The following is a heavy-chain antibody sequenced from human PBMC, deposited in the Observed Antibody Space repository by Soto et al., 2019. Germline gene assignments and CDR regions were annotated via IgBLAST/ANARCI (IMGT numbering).Heavy chain of an antibody. J-gene: IGHJ4*02. CDR3: ALGSCTNGVCYTGGFDY. CDR2: INHSGST. Sequence: SETLSLTCAVYGGSFSGYYWSWIRQPPGKGLEWIGEINHSGSTNYNPSLKSRVTISVDTSKNQFSLKLSSVTAADTAVYYCALGSCTNGVCYTGGFDYWGQGTLVTVSS. D-gene: IGHD2-8*01. CDR1: GGSFSGYY. V-gene: IGHV4-34*01.